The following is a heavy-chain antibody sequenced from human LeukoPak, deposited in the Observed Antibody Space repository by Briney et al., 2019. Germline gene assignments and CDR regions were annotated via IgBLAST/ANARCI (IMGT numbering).Heavy chain of an antibody. D-gene: IGHD6-19*01. Sequence: SETLSLTCAAYGGSFSGYYWSWIRQPPGKGLEWIGEINHSGSTNYNPSLKSRVTISVDTSKNQFSLKLSSVTAADTAVYYCARGTAIAVEDYWGQGTLVTVSS. CDR3: ARGTAIAVEDY. V-gene: IGHV4-34*01. CDR1: GGSFSGYY. CDR2: INHSGST. J-gene: IGHJ4*02.